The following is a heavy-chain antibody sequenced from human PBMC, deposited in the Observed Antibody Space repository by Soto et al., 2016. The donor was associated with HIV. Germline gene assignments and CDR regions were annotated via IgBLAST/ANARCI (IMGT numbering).Heavy chain of an antibody. V-gene: IGHV4-34*02. CDR1: GGSFSGHY. D-gene: IGHD2-2*01. CDR2: ITHFGRT. CDR3: VRPTTMTSDAFDI. Sequence: QVQLQQWGAGLLKPSETLSLKCAVYGGSFSGHYWSWIRQFPGQGLEWIGEITHFGRTNYNPSLKGRVSLSVDTSKNQFSLKMDPVTAADTAVYYCVRPTTMTSDAFDIWGQGTLVTVSA. J-gene: IGHJ3*02.